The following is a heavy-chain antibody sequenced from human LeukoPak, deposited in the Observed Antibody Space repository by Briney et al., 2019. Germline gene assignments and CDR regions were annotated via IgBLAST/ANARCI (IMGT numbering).Heavy chain of an antibody. J-gene: IGHJ4*02. D-gene: IGHD2-15*01. V-gene: IGHV4-34*01. CDR2: INHSGST. Sequence: SETLSLTCAVYGGSFSGYYWSWIRQPPGKGLEWIGEINHSGSTNYNPSLKSRVTISVDTSKNQFSLKLSSVTAADTAVYYCARHARYCSGGSCQRAVDYWGQGTLVTVSS. CDR1: GGSFSGYY. CDR3: ARHARYCSGGSCQRAVDY.